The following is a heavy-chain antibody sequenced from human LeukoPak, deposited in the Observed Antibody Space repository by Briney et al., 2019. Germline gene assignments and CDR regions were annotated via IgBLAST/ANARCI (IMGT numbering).Heavy chain of an antibody. V-gene: IGHV3-23*01. D-gene: IGHD6-13*01. CDR2: IIGSGGGT. CDR3: ARDRSDSDTWYAGSH. CDR1: GFTFSTYA. Sequence: GGSLRLSCSASGFTFSTYAMIWVRQAPGKGLEGVPGIIGSGGGTYHAPSVKGRFTISRDNSKNTLYLQMNNLRVEDAAIYYCARDRSDSDTWYAGSHWGQGTLVTVSS. J-gene: IGHJ4*02.